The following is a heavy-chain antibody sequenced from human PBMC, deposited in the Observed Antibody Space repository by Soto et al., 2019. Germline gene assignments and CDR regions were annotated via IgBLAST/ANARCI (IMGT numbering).Heavy chain of an antibody. CDR3: SADRPDIGVGWWV. CDR1: GSGFISSG. CDR2: IVVASGQT. Sequence: SVKVSCKASGSGFISSGIQWVRQAHGQRLEWIGWIVVASGQTNYSQNFRGRVAITRDTPTATAYIELTGLTSEDTAVYFCSADRPDIGVGWWVWGQGTTVTVSS. J-gene: IGHJ6*02. D-gene: IGHD2-15*01. V-gene: IGHV1-58*02.